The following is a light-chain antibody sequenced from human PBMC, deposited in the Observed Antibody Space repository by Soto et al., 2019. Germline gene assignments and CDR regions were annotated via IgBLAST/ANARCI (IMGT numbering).Light chain of an antibody. CDR1: SSDVGGYNY. J-gene: IGLJ1*01. V-gene: IGLV2-14*01. CDR3: SSYTSSSTLGV. CDR2: DVS. Sequence: QSALTQPASVSGSPGQSITISCTGTSSDVGGYNYVSWYQQHPGKAPTLMIYDVSDRPSGVSNRFSGSKSCNTASLTISGLQAEDEADYYCSSYTSSSTLGVFGTGTKLTVL.